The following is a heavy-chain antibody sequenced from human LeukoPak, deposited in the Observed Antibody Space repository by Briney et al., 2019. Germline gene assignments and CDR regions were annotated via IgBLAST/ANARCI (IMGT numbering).Heavy chain of an antibody. Sequence: SETLSLTCTVSGGSISSHYWSWIRQPPGKGLEWIGYIYYSGSTNYNPSLKSRATISVDTSKNQFSLKLSSVTAADTAVYYCACRGIFGWFDPWGQGTLVTVPS. J-gene: IGHJ5*02. V-gene: IGHV4-59*11. CDR2: IYYSGST. CDR1: GGSISSHY. CDR3: ACRGIFGWFDP. D-gene: IGHD3-3*01.